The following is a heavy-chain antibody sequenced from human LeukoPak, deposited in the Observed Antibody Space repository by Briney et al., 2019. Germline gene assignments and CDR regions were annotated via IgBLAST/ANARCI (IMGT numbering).Heavy chain of an antibody. D-gene: IGHD6-19*01. CDR1: GYTFTSYY. V-gene: IGHV1-46*01. CDR2: INPSGGST. CDR3: ARALGRWLVPRGAPFDY. J-gene: IGHJ4*02. Sequence: ASVKVSCKASGYTFTSYYMHWVRQAPGQGLEWMGIINPSGGSTSYAQKFQGRVTMTRDTSTSTVYMELSSLRSEDTAVYYCARALGRWLVPRGAPFDYWGQGTLVTVSS.